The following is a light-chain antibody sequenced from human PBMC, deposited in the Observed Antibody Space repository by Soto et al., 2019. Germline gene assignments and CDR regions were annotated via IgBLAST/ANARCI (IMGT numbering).Light chain of an antibody. J-gene: IGKJ2*01. CDR1: QSVSNSS. Sequence: EIVLTQSPGTLSLSPGERATFSCRASQSVSNSSLAWYHQKPGQAPRLLLFAASRRATGIPDTFSGSGSGTDFTLTISRLEPEDLAVYYYQVYGNSPMYTFGQGTRLELK. CDR3: QVYGNSPMYT. CDR2: AAS. V-gene: IGKV3-20*01.